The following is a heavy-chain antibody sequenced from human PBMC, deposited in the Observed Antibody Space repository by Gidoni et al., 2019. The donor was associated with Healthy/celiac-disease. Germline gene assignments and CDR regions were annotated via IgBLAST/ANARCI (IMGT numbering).Heavy chain of an antibody. CDR2: ISYDGSNK. Sequence: QVQLVESGGGVVQPGRSLRPSCAASGFPFSSYGMHCVRQAPGKGLGWVAVISYDGSNKYFADSVKGRFTISRDNSKNTLYLQMNSLRAEDTAVYYCAKDRYNWNHSCDYWGQGTLVTVSS. D-gene: IGHD1-20*01. J-gene: IGHJ4*02. V-gene: IGHV3-30*18. CDR3: AKDRYNWNHSCDY. CDR1: GFPFSSYG.